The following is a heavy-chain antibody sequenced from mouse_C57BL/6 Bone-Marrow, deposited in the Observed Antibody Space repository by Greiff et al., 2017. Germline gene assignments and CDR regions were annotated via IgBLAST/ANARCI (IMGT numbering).Heavy chain of an antibody. CDR3: ARGYYDYDDFDY. CDR1: GFTFSDYG. J-gene: IGHJ2*01. CDR2: ISSGSSTI. V-gene: IGHV5-17*01. D-gene: IGHD2-4*01. Sequence: EVQVVESVGGLVKPGGSLKLSCAASGFTFSDYGMHWVRQAPEKGLEWVAYISSGSSTIYYADTVKGRFTISRDNAKNTLFLQMTSLRSEDTAMYYCARGYYDYDDFDYWGQGTTLTVSS.